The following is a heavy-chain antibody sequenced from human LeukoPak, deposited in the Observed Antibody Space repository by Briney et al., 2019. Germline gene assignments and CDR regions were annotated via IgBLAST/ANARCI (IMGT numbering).Heavy chain of an antibody. D-gene: IGHD3-10*01. J-gene: IGHJ4*02. CDR3: ARVVGGNYYGSETDDY. Sequence: GASVKVSCKASGYTFTSYYMHWVRQAPGQGLEWMGWLNPNSGGTNYAQKFQGRVTMTRDTSISTAYMELSRLRSDDTAVYYCARVVGGNYYGSETDDYWGQGTLVTVSS. CDR2: LNPNSGGT. CDR1: GYTFTSYY. V-gene: IGHV1-2*02.